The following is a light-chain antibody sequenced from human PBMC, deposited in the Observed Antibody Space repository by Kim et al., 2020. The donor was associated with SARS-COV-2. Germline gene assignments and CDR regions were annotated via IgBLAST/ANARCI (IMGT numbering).Light chain of an antibody. CDR1: EVVSRTQ. V-gene: IGKV3-20*01. J-gene: IGKJ1*01. CDR2: GAA. CDR3: QQDGNSRT. Sequence: GERTSPSCTVREVVSRTQLAWYQQKPRQAPRFLILGAASRATCNPDRFRGRGTGTDFRLTTSRLETEEWAVYYCQQDGNSRTFGQGTKGEIK.